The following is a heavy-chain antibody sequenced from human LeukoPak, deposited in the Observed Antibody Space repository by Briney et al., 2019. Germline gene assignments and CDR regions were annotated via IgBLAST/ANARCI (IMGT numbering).Heavy chain of an antibody. V-gene: IGHV4-59*01. CDR1: GGSISYYY. D-gene: IGHD2-15*01. CDR3: ARVDKHCSGEICYSGWFDP. CDR2: IYYTGST. Sequence: PSETLSLTCTVSGGSISYYYWSWIRQPPGKGLEWIGYIYYTGSTNYNPSLKSRVTISVDTSTNQFSLRLNSVTAADTAVYFCARVDKHCSGEICYSGWFDPWGQGTLVTVPS. J-gene: IGHJ5*02.